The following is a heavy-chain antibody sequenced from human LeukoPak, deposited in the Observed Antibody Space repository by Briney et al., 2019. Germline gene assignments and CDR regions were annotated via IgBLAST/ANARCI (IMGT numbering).Heavy chain of an antibody. CDR3: AKAGIEIYYFDY. J-gene: IGHJ4*02. CDR1: GFTFSSYA. CDR2: ISGSGGST. Sequence: GGSLRLSCAASGFTFSSYAMSWVRQAPGKGLEWVSAISGSGGSTYYADSVKGRFTISRDNSKNTLYLQMNSLRAEDTAVYYXAKAGIEIYYFDYWGQGTLVTVSS. V-gene: IGHV3-23*01.